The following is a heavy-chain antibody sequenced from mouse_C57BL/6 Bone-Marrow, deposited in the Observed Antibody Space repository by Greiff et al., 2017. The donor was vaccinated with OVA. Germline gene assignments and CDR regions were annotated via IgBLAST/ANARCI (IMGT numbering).Heavy chain of an antibody. D-gene: IGHD2-4*01. V-gene: IGHV1-42*01. J-gene: IGHJ3*01. CDR1: GYSFTGYY. CDR3: ARGDYLRFAY. Sequence: EVQLQQSGPELVKPGASVKISCKASGYSFTGYYMNWVKQSPEKSLEWIGEINPSTGGTTYNQKFKAKATLTVDKSSSTAYMQLKSLTSEDSAVYYCARGDYLRFAYWGQGTLVTVSA. CDR2: INPSTGGT.